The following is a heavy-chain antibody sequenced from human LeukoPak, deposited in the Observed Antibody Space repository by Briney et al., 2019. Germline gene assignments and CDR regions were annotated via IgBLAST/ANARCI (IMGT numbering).Heavy chain of an antibody. D-gene: IGHD3-10*01. CDR1: GESLNSYY. Sequence: SETLSLTCAVYGESLNSYYWSWVRQPPGEGLEWIGEIYESGTTEYNPSLKSRVTISMVPSKQQFSLSLSSATAADTAVYYCARVGGSGYLDLWGRGTLVTVSS. J-gene: IGHJ2*01. CDR2: IYESGTT. CDR3: ARVGGSGYLDL. V-gene: IGHV4-34*01.